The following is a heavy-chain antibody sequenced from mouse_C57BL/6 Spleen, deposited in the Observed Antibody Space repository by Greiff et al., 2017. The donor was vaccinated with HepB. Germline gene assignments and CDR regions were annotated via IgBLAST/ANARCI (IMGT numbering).Heavy chain of an antibody. CDR3: TTGYYGSSYDWYFDV. J-gene: IGHJ1*03. D-gene: IGHD1-1*01. CDR1: GFNIKDYY. CDR2: IDPEDGDT. Sequence: VQLQLSGAELVRPGASVKLSCSASGFNIKDYYMHWVKQRPAQGLEWIGRIDPEDGDTEYAPKFQGKATMTADTSSNTAYLQLSSLTSEDTAVYYCTTGYYGSSYDWYFDVWGTGTTVTVSS. V-gene: IGHV14-1*01.